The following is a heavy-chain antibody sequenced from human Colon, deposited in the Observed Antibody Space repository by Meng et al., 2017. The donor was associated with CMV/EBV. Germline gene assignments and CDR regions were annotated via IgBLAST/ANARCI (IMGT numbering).Heavy chain of an antibody. CDR2: AHNSGTT. Sequence: ESLKISCAASGFTFDDYAMHWVRQAPGKGLEWIGWAHNSGTTNYNPSLKSRVAVSVDTSKNHFSLTLASVTAADTGMYYCARGGASSKYFDSWGQGTLVTVSS. J-gene: IGHJ4*02. CDR1: GFTFDDYA. D-gene: IGHD4-11*01. CDR3: ARGGASSKYFDS. V-gene: IGHV4-59*01.